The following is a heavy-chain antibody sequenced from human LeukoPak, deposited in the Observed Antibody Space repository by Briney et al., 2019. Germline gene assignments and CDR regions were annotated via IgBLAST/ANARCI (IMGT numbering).Heavy chain of an antibody. CDR3: AKDGGLYSSPTSSL. CDR1: GYTFTSYG. D-gene: IGHD6-13*01. Sequence: GASVKVSCKASGYTFTSYGISWVRQAPGQGLEWMGWISAYNGNTNYAQKLQGRVTMTTDTSTSTAYMELRSLRSDDTAVYYCAKDGGLYSSPTSSLWGQGTLVTVSS. CDR2: ISAYNGNT. J-gene: IGHJ4*02. V-gene: IGHV1-18*01.